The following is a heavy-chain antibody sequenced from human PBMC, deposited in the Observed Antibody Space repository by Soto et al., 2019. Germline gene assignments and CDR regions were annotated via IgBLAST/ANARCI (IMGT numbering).Heavy chain of an antibody. CDR2: IKDGGRS. CDR1: GGSLSGYY. CDR3: ASGQEGVGAPH. Sequence: QVQLQQWGAGLLKPSETLSLNCAVNGGSLSGYYWSWIRQPPGKGLEWIGEIKDGGRSNYSPSLKSRATRASGTPNTQCGLRPATVTAAATGGYDGASGQEGVGAPHWDQGTLVAVSS. V-gene: IGHV4-34*01. J-gene: IGHJ4*02.